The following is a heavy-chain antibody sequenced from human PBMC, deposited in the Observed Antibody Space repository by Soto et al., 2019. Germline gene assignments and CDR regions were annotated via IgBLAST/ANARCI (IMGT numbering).Heavy chain of an antibody. V-gene: IGHV1-69*02. D-gene: IGHD1-26*01. Sequence: QVQLVQSGAEVQKPGSSVKVSCKASGGPFSSYTISWVRQAPGQGLEWMGRIIPILGIANYAQKFQGRVTITADKSTSTAYRELSSRRSEDTAVYYCAREQQPTPYWVDPWGQGTLVTVTS. CDR1: GGPFSSYT. J-gene: IGHJ5*02. CDR2: IIPILGIA. CDR3: AREQQPTPYWVDP.